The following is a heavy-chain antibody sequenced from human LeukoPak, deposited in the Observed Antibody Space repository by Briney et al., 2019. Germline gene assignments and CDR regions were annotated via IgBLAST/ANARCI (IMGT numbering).Heavy chain of an antibody. CDR3: ARARYCSSTSCYVYYYYYMDA. CDR1: GFTFSSYA. Sequence: GGSLRLSCAASGFTFSSYAMSWVRQAPGKGLEWVSAISGSGGSTYYADSVKGRFTISRDNSKNTLYLQMNSLRAEDTAVYYCARARYCSSTSCYVYYYYYMDAWGKGTTVTVSS. V-gene: IGHV3-23*01. D-gene: IGHD2-2*01. J-gene: IGHJ6*03. CDR2: ISGSGGST.